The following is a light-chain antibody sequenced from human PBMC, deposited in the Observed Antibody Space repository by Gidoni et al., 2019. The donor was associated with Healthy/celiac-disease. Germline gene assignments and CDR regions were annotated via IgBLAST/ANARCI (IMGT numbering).Light chain of an antibody. J-gene: IGKJ2*01. CDR2: GAS. CDR1: QSASSSY. CDR3: QQYGSLYT. V-gene: IGKV3-20*01. Sequence: EIVFTQSPVTLSFSPGERATLSCRASQSASSSYLAWYQQKTGQAPSLLIYGASSRATGIQDRFSGSGSGTVFTPTISTLEPEDFAVYSCQQYGSLYTFGQGTKLEIK.